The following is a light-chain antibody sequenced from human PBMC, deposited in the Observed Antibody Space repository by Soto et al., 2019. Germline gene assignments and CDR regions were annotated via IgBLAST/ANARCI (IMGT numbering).Light chain of an antibody. CDR3: QQYDKSLTPVT. Sequence: DIILTQSPAIVSVSPGERATLSCRASRSVTTNLAWYQHKHGQAPRLLIYGASTRVTGIPARFSGSGSGTDFTLTIHYLKSEDFGVYYCQQYDKSLTPVTFGGGTKVEI. CDR2: GAS. CDR1: RSVTTN. J-gene: IGKJ4*01. V-gene: IGKV3-15*01.